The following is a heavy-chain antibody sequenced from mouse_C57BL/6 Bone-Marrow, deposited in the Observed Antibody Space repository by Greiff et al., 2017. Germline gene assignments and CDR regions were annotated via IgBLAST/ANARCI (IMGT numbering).Heavy chain of an antibody. CDR2: IDPNSGGT. CDR3: ARGYYGSSYVNWYFDV. J-gene: IGHJ1*03. Sequence: QVQLQQPGAELVKPGASVKLSCKASGYTFTSYWMHWVKQRPGRGLEWIGRIDPNSGGTKYNEKFKSKATLTVDKPSSTAYMQLSSLTSEDSAVYDCARGYYGSSYVNWYFDVWGTGTTVTVSS. D-gene: IGHD1-1*01. CDR1: GYTFTSYW. V-gene: IGHV1-72*01.